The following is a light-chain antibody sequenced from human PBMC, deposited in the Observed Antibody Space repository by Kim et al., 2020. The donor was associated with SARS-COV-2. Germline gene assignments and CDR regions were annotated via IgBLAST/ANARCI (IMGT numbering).Light chain of an antibody. J-gene: IGKJ5*01. CDR2: GAS. Sequence: DIVMTQSPDSLAVSLGESATITCKSSQSVLSSSNNQNYLGWHQQKPGQPPRLLIYGASSRKSGVPDRFGGSVSGTDFTLTISSLQAEDVAVYYCQQYYTTPITFGQGTRLEIK. V-gene: IGKV4-1*01. CDR1: QSVLSSSNNQNY. CDR3: QQYYTTPIT.